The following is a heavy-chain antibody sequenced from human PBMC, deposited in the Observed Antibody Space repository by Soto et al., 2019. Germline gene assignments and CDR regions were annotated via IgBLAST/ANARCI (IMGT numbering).Heavy chain of an antibody. CDR1: GFTFRNAW. J-gene: IGHJ5*01. Sequence: GGSLRLSCAGSGFTFRNAWMSWVRQAPGKGLEWVGRIKSKIDGGTTDYAAPVKGRFLISRDDSENTVFLQMNSLKIEDTAVYYYPNYFNSISHPRLASGAQGTLVPV. CDR2: IKSKIDGGTT. V-gene: IGHV3-15*01. CDR3: PNYFNSISHPRLAS. D-gene: IGHD3-22*01.